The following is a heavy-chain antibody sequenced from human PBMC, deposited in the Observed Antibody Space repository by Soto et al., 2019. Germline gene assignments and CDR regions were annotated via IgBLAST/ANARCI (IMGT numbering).Heavy chain of an antibody. J-gene: IGHJ4*02. Sequence: SVKVSCKASGVTFSSETLGWVRQAPGQGLEWVGGIIPLFGTASYAQKFQGRVTITADESTSTVYMELSSLRSDDTAVYFCATELGENPASPFDAWGQGTLVTVS. CDR3: ATELGENPASPFDA. V-gene: IGHV1-69*13. CDR1: GVTFSSET. CDR2: IIPLFGTA. D-gene: IGHD3-10*01.